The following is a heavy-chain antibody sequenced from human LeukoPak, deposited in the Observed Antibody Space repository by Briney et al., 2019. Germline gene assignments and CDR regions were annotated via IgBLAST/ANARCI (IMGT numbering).Heavy chain of an antibody. Sequence: GGSLRLSCAASGFTVSSNYMSWVRQAPEKGLEWVSVIYSVGTTYYADSVKGRFTISRDNSKNTLYLQMNSLRADDTAVYYCARYRGGAFDIWGQGTMVTVSS. V-gene: IGHV3-53*01. CDR2: IYSVGTT. CDR3: ARYRGGAFDI. J-gene: IGHJ3*02. CDR1: GFTVSSNY. D-gene: IGHD1-26*01.